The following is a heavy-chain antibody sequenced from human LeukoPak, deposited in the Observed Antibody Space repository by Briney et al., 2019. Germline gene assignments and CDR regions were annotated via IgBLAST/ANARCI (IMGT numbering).Heavy chain of an antibody. Sequence: SETLSLTCAVYGGPSSGYFWSWIRQPPGKGLEWIGEINHSGSTNYNPSLKGRVTVSGDTSKNQFSLKLSSVTAADTATYYCTVNYDICGGQGTLVTVSS. V-gene: IGHV4-34*01. CDR1: GGPSSGYF. D-gene: IGHD3-9*01. CDR2: INHSGST. CDR3: TVNYDIC. J-gene: IGHJ1*01.